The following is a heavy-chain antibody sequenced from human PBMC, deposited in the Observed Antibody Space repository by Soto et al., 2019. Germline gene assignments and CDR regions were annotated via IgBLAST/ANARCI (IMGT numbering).Heavy chain of an antibody. D-gene: IGHD1-26*01. CDR3: ARGGSSGSLGVVGYYYYYGMDV. J-gene: IGHJ6*02. Sequence: ASVKVSCKASGYTFTSYDINWVRQATGQGLEWMGWMNPNSGNTGYAQKFQGRVTMTRNTSISTAYMELSSLRSEDTAVYYCARGGSSGSLGVVGYYYYYGMDVWGQGTTVTVSS. CDR1: GYTFTSYD. CDR2: MNPNSGNT. V-gene: IGHV1-8*01.